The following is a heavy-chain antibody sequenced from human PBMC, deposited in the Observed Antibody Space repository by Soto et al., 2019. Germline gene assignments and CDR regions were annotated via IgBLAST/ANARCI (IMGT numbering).Heavy chain of an antibody. CDR2: ISGGGDAP. V-gene: IGHV3-23*01. D-gene: IGHD2-21*01. J-gene: IGHJ2*01. CDR3: ARKVVGSTSRPDYWYFDL. CDR1: GFTFITYA. Sequence: EVQLLESGGDSVQPGGSVRLSCAGSGFTFITYAMNWVRQAPEKGLEWVSTISGGGDAPFFADSVRGRFTFSRDNSKNTVTLQMNSLGVDDTAVYYCARKVVGSTSRPDYWYFDLWGRGTLVTVSS.